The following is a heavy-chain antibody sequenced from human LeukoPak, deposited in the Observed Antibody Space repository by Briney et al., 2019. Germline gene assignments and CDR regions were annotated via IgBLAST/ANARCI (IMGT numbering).Heavy chain of an antibody. CDR2: IKQDGSEK. J-gene: IGHJ4*02. CDR1: GFTFSSYW. D-gene: IGHD3-10*01. V-gene: IGHV3-7*01. CDR3: ARHYYGSGSYYFDY. Sequence: GGSLRLSCAASGFTFSSYWMSWVRQAPGKGLEWVANIKQDGSEKYYVDSVKGRFIISRDNAKNSLYLQMNSLRAEDTAVYYCARHYYGSGSYYFDYWGQGTLVTVSS.